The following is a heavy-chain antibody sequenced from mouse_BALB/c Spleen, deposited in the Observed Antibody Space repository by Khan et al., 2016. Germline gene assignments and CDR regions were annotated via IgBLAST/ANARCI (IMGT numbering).Heavy chain of an antibody. CDR1: GYSITSDYA. V-gene: IGHV3-2*02. CDR2: ISYSGST. J-gene: IGHJ2*01. D-gene: IGHD1-1*01. Sequence: EVQLQESGPGLVKPSQSLSLTCTVTGYSITSDYAWNWIRQFPGNKLEWMGYISYSGSTSYNPSLKSRISINRATHKNQFFLQLNSVTTEDTATYYCARDYYGSSYIDYWGQGTTLTVSS. CDR3: ARDYYGSSYIDY.